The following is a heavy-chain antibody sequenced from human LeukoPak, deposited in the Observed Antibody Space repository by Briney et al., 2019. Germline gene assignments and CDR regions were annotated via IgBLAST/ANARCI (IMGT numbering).Heavy chain of an antibody. V-gene: IGHV3-21*04. CDR3: ARHQWLDY. CDR1: GFTFRSHA. J-gene: IGHJ4*02. Sequence: GGSLRLSCAASGFTFRSHAMSWVRQAPGKGLEWVSTITSISNTYYPDSVKGRFTISRDNAKNSLDLQMNSLRAEDTAVYYCARHQWLDYWGQGTLVTVSS. D-gene: IGHD6-19*01. CDR2: ITSISNT.